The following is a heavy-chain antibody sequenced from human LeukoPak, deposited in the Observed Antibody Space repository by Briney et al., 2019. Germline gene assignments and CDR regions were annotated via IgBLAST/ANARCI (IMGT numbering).Heavy chain of an antibody. CDR2: MSYSGGS. Sequence: SETLSLTCTVSGGAISSSSFYWGWIRQPPGEGLEWIGGMSYSGGSYHNPSLKSGVTISVETCKNQFSLMLSAVSAPDTAVYYSPRGRFAIPPAGTCLGIWGQGTMVTVSS. CDR3: PRGRFAIPPAGTCLGI. V-gene: IGHV4-39*07. J-gene: IGHJ3*02. D-gene: IGHD6-13*01. CDR1: GGAISSSSFY.